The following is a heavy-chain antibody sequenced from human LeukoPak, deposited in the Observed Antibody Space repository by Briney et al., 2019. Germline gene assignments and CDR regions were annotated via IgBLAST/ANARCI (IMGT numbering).Heavy chain of an antibody. J-gene: IGHJ4*02. D-gene: IGHD3-22*01. CDR2: IKQDGSEK. Sequence: GGSLRLSWAASGFTFSSYWMSWVRQAPGKGLEWVANIKQDGSEKYYVDSVKGRFTISRDNAKNSLYLQMNSLRAEDTAVYYCARGGTYYYDSSGYDRPTDYWGQGTLVTVSS. CDR3: ARGGTYYYDSSGYDRPTDY. CDR1: GFTFSSYW. V-gene: IGHV3-7*01.